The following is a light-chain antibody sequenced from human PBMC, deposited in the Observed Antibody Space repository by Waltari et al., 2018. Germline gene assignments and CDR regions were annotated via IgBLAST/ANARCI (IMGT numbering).Light chain of an antibody. Sequence: QSALTQPASVSGSPGQSITISCTGTSSDVGTYNLVSWYQQYPGKAPKVVVYDVSNRPSGVSNRVSGSKSGNTASLTISGLQAEDEADYYCCSYTRSNNGIFGGGTKVTVL. CDR3: CSYTRSNNGI. CDR2: DVS. CDR1: SSDVGTYNL. J-gene: IGLJ2*01. V-gene: IGLV2-14*03.